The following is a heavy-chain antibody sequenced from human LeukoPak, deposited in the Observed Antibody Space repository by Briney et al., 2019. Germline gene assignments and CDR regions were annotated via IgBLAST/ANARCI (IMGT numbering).Heavy chain of an antibody. V-gene: IGHV6-1*01. D-gene: IGHD6-13*01. Sequence: SQTLSLTCAISGDGVSSNSAAWNWIRQSPSRGLEWLGRTYYRSKWYNDYAVSVKSRITINPDTSKNQFSLKLSSVTAADTAVYYCARVLAAAGVGHPAYYYYMDVWGKGTTVTVSS. CDR2: TYYRSKWYN. CDR3: ARVLAAAGVGHPAYYYYMDV. J-gene: IGHJ6*03. CDR1: GDGVSSNSAA.